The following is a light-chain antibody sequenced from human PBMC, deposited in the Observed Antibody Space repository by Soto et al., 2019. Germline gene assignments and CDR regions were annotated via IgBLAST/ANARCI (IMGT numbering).Light chain of an antibody. CDR3: AAWDVSLNAWV. J-gene: IGLJ3*02. V-gene: IGLV1-44*01. CDR1: SSNIGSNT. Sequence: QSVLTQPPSASGTPGQRVTISCSGSSSNIGSNTVNWYQQLPGTAPKLLIYTYNQRPSGVPDRLSCSKSGTSASLAIIGLQSEDEADYYCAAWDVSLNAWVFGGGTKLTVL. CDR2: TYN.